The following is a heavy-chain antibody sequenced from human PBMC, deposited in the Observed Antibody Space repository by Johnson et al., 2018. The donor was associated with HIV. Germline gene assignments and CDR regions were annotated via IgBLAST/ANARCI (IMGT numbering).Heavy chain of an antibody. J-gene: IGHJ3*02. Sequence: VQLVESGGGVVRPGGSLRLSCAASGITFDDYGMSWVRQTPGKGLEWVSGINWSGGSTGYADSVMGRFSISRDNAKNSLYLQMNSLRAEDTALYYWGRGYSSGWSDGFDIWGQGTMVTVSS. D-gene: IGHD6-19*01. V-gene: IGHV3-20*04. CDR2: INWSGGST. CDR1: GITFDDYG. CDR3: GRGYSSGWSDGFDI.